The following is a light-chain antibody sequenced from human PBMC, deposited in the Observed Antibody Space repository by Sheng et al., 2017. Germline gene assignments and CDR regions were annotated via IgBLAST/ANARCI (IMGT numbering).Light chain of an antibody. CDR3: QAWDSSTVV. J-gene: IGLJ2*01. V-gene: IGLV3-1*01. CDR1: ELGNKY. Sequence: SYDLAQPPSVSVSPGQTAIITCSGDELGNKYTCWYQQKPGQSPVLVIYEDKKRPSGIPERFSGSNSGNTATLTISGTQATDEADYYCQAWDSSTVVFGGGTKLTVL. CDR2: EDK.